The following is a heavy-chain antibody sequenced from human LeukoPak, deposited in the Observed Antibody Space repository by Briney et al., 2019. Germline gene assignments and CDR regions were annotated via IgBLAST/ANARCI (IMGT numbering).Heavy chain of an antibody. J-gene: IGHJ4*02. Sequence: SETLSLTCAVYGGSFSGYYWSWIRQRPGKGLEWIGEINHSGSTNYNPSLKSRVTISVDTSKNQFSLKLSSVTAADTAVYYCATSRIVGATTGYWGQGTLVTVSS. V-gene: IGHV4-34*01. CDR2: INHSGST. CDR1: GGSFSGYY. D-gene: IGHD1-26*01. CDR3: ATSRIVGATTGY.